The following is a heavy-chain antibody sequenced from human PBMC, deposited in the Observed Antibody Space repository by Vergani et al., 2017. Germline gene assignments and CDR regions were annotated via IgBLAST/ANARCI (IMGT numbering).Heavy chain of an antibody. Sequence: QVQLVQSGAEVKKPGASVKVSCKASGYTFTGYYMHWVRQAPGQGLEWMGWINPNSGGTNYAQKFQGRVTMTRDTSISTAYMELSRLRSDDTAVCYWAVGYCSGGSCNYYYGMDGWGQGTTVTVSS. CDR3: AVGYCSGGSCNYYYGMDG. J-gene: IGHJ6*02. V-gene: IGHV1-2*02. CDR2: INPNSGGT. CDR1: GYTFTGYY. D-gene: IGHD2-15*01.